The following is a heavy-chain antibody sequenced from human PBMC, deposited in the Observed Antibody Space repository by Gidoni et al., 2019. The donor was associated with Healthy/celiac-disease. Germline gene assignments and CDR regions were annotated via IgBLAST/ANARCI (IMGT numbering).Heavy chain of an antibody. J-gene: IGHJ4*02. Sequence: QVQLVESGGGVVQPGRSLRLSCAASGFTFSSYGMHWVRQAPGKGLEWVAVIWYDGSNKYYADSVKGRFTISRDNSKNTLYLQMNSLRAEDTAVYYCARDQRSVSSGYYFSYFDYWGQGTLVTVSS. V-gene: IGHV3-33*01. CDR3: ARDQRSVSSGYYFSYFDY. CDR2: IWYDGSNK. D-gene: IGHD3-22*01. CDR1: GFTFSSYG.